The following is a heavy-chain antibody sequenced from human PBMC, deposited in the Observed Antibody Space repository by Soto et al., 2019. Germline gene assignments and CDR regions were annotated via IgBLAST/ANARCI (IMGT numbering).Heavy chain of an antibody. Sequence: GGSLRLSCAASGFTFSSYAMHWVRQAPGKGLEWVAVISYDGSNKYYADSVKGRFTISRDNSKNTLYLQMNSLRAEDTAVYYCARDGANYYDSSGYYHYYYYGMDVWGQGTTVTVSS. J-gene: IGHJ6*02. V-gene: IGHV3-30-3*01. CDR3: ARDGANYYDSSGYYHYYYYGMDV. CDR2: ISYDGSNK. CDR1: GFTFSSYA. D-gene: IGHD3-22*01.